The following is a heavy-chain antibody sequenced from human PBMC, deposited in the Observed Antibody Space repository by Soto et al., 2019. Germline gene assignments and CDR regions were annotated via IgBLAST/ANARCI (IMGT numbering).Heavy chain of an antibody. CDR3: VRVKLIFALRYPFDP. CDR2: ISYDGDTQ. Sequence: QVQLEESGGGVVQPGRSLRLSCAASEFDFSNFAMHWVRQAPGKGLEWMAVISYDGDTQYYADSAKGRFTISRANSDYMPYMQITSLTTQSPGAYFCVRVKLIFALRYPFDPWGQGTLV. V-gene: IGHV3-30-3*01. D-gene: IGHD3-3*01. J-gene: IGHJ5*02. CDR1: EFDFSNFA.